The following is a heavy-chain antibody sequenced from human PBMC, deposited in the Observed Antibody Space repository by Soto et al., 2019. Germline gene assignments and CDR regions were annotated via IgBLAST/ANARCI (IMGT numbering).Heavy chain of an antibody. D-gene: IGHD3-9*01. CDR1: GGSISSGGYY. J-gene: IGHJ4*02. CDR2: IYYSGST. V-gene: IGHV4-31*03. Sequence: SETLSLTCTVSGGSISSGGYYWSWIRQHPGKGLEWIGYIYYSGSTYYNPSLKSRVTISVDTSKNQFSLKLSSVTAADTAVYYCHLYYDILTGYSDYWGQGTLVTVS. CDR3: HLYYDILTGYSDY.